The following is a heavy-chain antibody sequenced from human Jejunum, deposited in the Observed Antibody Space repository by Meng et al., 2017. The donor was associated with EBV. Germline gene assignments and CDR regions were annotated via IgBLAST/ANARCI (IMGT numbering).Heavy chain of an antibody. V-gene: IGHV3-74*01. CDR2: INNDGSDT. CDR1: GFMLRNYW. Sequence: VQLGEAGGSLGQPRGSLRLSLAAFGFMLRNYWMHWVRQVPGKGLVWVSRINNDGSDTIYADSVKGRFTTSRDNAKNTLYLQMNSLRIEDTAVYFCARDKPHNWFDPWGQGTLVTVSS. CDR3: ARDKPHNWFDP. J-gene: IGHJ5*02.